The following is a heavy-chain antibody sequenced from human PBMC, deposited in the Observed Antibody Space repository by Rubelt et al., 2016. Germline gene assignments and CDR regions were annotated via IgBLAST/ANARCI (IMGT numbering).Heavy chain of an antibody. CDR3: ARGRDAVFPNARILDY. J-gene: IGHJ4*02. Sequence: VQLQQWGAGLLKPSETLSLTCAVYGGSFSGYYWSWIRQPPGKGLEWVSIISGSGDSTFYAEFVKGRFTISRDNSENTVHLQMNSRRVEDTALYYCARGRDAVFPNARILDYWGQGALVTVSS. CDR2: ISGSGDST. D-gene: IGHD5-24*01. V-gene: IGHV3-23*01. CDR1: GGSFSGYY.